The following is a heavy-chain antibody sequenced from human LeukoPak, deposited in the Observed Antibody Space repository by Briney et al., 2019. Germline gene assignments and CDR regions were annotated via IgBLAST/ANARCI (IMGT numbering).Heavy chain of an antibody. CDR3: AKDMGIAVAGTPHY. CDR2: ISWNSGSI. J-gene: IGHJ4*02. V-gene: IGHV3-9*01. CDR1: GFTFDDYA. D-gene: IGHD6-19*01. Sequence: PGGSLRLFCAASGFTFDDYAMHWVRQAPGKGLEWVSGISWNSGSIGYADSVKGRFTISRDNAKNSLYLQMNSLRAEDTALYYCAKDMGIAVAGTPHYWGQGTLVTVSS.